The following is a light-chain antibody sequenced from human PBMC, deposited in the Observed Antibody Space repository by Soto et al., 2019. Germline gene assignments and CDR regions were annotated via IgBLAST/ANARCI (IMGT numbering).Light chain of an antibody. Sequence: DIVMTQSPDSLAVSLGERATINCKSSQSVLYNSNNKNYLAWYQQRPGQPPKLLIYGASTRESGVPDRFSGSGSGKDFTLTITSLQAEDVAVYYCQQYESTPPTFGQGTKLEIK. CDR1: QSVLYNSNNKNY. J-gene: IGKJ2*01. CDR2: GAS. CDR3: QQYESTPPT. V-gene: IGKV4-1*01.